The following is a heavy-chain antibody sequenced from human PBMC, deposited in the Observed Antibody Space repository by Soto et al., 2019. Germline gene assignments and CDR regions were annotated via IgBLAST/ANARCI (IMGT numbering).Heavy chain of an antibody. CDR2: IWYDGSNK. CDR1: GFTFSSYG. D-gene: IGHD3-3*01. Sequence: GESLKISCAASGFTFSSYGMHWVRQAPGKGLEWVAVIWYDGSNKYYADSVKGRFTISRDNSKNTLYLQMNSLRAEDTAVYYCARVRDFWSGRYGMDVWGQGTTVTVSS. V-gene: IGHV3-33*01. J-gene: IGHJ6*02. CDR3: ARVRDFWSGRYGMDV.